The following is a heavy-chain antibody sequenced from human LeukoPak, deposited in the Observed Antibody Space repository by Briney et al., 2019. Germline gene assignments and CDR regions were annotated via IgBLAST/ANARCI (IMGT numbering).Heavy chain of an antibody. CDR2: IYYSGST. V-gene: IGHV4-59*01. D-gene: IGHD2-2*02. CDR3: ARSDGYCSSTSCYNIGAFDI. J-gene: IGHJ3*02. CDR1: GGSISSYY. Sequence: SETLSLTCTVSGGSISSYYWSWIRQPPGKGLEWIGYIYYSGSTYYNPSLKSRVTISVDTSKNQFSLKLSSVTAADTAVYYCARSDGYCSSTSCYNIGAFDIWGQGTMVTVSS.